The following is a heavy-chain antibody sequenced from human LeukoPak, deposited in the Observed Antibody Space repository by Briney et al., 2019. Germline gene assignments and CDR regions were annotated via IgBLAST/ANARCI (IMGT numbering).Heavy chain of an antibody. J-gene: IGHJ4*02. CDR1: GVSISSSNYY. D-gene: IGHD4-23*01. CDR2: IYYSEST. Sequence: SETLSLTCTVSGVSISSSNYYWAWIRQPPGKGLEWIGGIYYSESTYYNPSLKSRVTISVDTSKNQFSLKLSSVTAADTAVYYCATRTYYGGKAIFDYWGQGTLVTVSS. V-gene: IGHV4-39*01. CDR3: ATRTYYGGKAIFDY.